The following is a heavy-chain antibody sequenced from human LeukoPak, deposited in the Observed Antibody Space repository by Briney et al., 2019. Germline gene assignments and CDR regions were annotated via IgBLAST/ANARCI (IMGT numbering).Heavy chain of an antibody. V-gene: IGHV4-39*01. CDR1: GGSISSSSYY. J-gene: IGHJ4*02. CDR3: ARGEVLRYSDWLLD. Sequence: SETLSLTCTVSGGSISSSSYYWGWIRQPPGKGLEWIGSIYYSGSTYYNPSLKSRVTISVDTSKNQFSLKLSSVTAADTAVYYCARGEVLRYSDWLLDWGQGTLVTVSS. D-gene: IGHD3-9*01. CDR2: IYYSGST.